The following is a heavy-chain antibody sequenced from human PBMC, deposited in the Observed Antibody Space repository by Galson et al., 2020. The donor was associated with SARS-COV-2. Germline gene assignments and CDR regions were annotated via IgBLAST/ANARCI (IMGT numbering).Heavy chain of an antibody. CDR3: ARDLDYGGIDI. D-gene: IGHD4-17*01. J-gene: IGHJ3*02. Sequence: GGSLRLSCAASGFTVSSNYMSWVRQAPGKGLEWVSVIYSGGSTYYTDSVKGRFTISRDNSKNTLYLQMNSLRAEDTAVYYCARDLDYGGIDIWGQGTMVTVSS. CDR2: IYSGGST. V-gene: IGHV3-66*02. CDR1: GFTVSSNY.